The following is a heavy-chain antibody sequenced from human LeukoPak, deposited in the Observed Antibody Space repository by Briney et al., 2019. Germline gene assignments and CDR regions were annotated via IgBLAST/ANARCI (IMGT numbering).Heavy chain of an antibody. J-gene: IGHJ4*02. CDR2: IWYDGSIK. CDR1: GFSFSSYG. Sequence: PGGSLRLSCAASGFSFSSYGMHWVRQAPGKGLEWVAVIWYDGSIKYYGDSVKGRFTISRDNSKNTLYLQMNSLSAEDTAVYYCARDPFFAGTFPHFDYWGQGTLVTVSS. CDR3: ARDPFFAGTFPHFDY. D-gene: IGHD6-13*01. V-gene: IGHV3-33*01.